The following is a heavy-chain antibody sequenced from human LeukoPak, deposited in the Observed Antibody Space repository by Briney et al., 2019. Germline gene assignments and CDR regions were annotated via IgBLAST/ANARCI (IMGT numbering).Heavy chain of an antibody. Sequence: GRSLRLSCAASGFTFTNYWMSWVRQAPGKGLEWVGRIKTKADGGTTDYAAPVKGRFTVSRDDSKNTLFLQMNSLKTDDTAVYYCTTDLTYYYYYYMDVWGKGTTVTISS. CDR3: TTDLTYYYYYYMDV. J-gene: IGHJ6*03. D-gene: IGHD4/OR15-4a*01. V-gene: IGHV3-15*01. CDR1: GFTFTNYW. CDR2: IKTKADGGTT.